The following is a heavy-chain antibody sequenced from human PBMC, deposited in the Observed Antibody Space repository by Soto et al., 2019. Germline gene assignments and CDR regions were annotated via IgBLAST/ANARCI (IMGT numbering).Heavy chain of an antibody. J-gene: IGHJ4*02. CDR1: GGSINTFY. CDR3: AREGSYSAYNFAHGIQLWSLDF. V-gene: IGHV4-4*07. CDR2: IFSSGST. Sequence: QERLQESGPGLLKPAETLSLTCTVYGGSINTFYWSWVRQPAGKVLVWMGRIFSSGSTSFNPSLETRVVMPVDTSKNPISLSLSSVTAADMAVYYCAREGSYSAYNFAHGIQLWSLDFWGKGALVTVSS. D-gene: IGHD5-12*01.